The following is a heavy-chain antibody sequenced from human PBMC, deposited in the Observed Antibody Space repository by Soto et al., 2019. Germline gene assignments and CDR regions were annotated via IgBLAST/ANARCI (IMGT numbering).Heavy chain of an antibody. Sequence: EVTLRRSCSASGSTFSSYEMNWVRQTPGKGLEWVSYISSSGNTIYYADSVKGRFTISRDNAKNSLYLQMYSLRAADPAVYYCGRGLRGYSYGSDYWGQGTLVTVSS. D-gene: IGHD5-18*01. CDR1: GSTFSSYE. CDR3: GRGLRGYSYGSDY. CDR2: ISSSGNTI. V-gene: IGHV3-48*03. J-gene: IGHJ4*02.